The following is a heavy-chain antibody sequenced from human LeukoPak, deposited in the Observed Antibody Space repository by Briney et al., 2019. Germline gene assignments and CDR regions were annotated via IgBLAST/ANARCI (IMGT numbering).Heavy chain of an antibody. V-gene: IGHV3-23*01. CDR1: GFTFSSYG. J-gene: IGHJ6*03. D-gene: IGHD1-1*01. CDR2: ISGSGGST. CDR3: AKVITGTTLWNNHYYYMDV. Sequence: GGSLRFSCAASGFTFSSYGMSWVRQAPGKGLEWVSAISGSGGSTYYADSVKGRFTISRDNSKNTLYLQMNSLRAEDTAVYYCAKVITGTTLWNNHYYYMDVWGKGTTVTISS.